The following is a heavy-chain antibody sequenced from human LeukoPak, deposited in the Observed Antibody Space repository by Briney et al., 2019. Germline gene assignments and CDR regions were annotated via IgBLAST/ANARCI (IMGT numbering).Heavy chain of an antibody. Sequence: TLSLTCAVSGGSISSDGYSWSWIRQPPGKGLEWIGYIYHSGSTYYNPSLKSRVTISVDRSKNQFSLKLSSVTAADTAVYYCARVLHSPLLSSSHFDYWGQGTLVTVSS. CDR2: IYHSGST. CDR3: ARVLHSPLLSSSHFDY. V-gene: IGHV4-30-2*01. J-gene: IGHJ4*02. D-gene: IGHD2-15*01. CDR1: GGSISSDGYS.